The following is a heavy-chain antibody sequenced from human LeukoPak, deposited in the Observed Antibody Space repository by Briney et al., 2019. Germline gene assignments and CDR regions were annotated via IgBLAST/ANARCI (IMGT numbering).Heavy chain of an antibody. D-gene: IGHD3-22*01. V-gene: IGHV4-34*01. CDR3: ARGLRGSSGPFDY. CDR2: INHSGST. Sequence: SETLSLTCAVYGGSFSGYYWSWIRQPPGKGLEWIGEINHSGSTNYNPSLKSRVTISVDTSKNQFSPKLSSVTAADTAVYYCARGLRGSSGPFDYWGQGTLVTVSS. J-gene: IGHJ4*02. CDR1: GGSFSGYY.